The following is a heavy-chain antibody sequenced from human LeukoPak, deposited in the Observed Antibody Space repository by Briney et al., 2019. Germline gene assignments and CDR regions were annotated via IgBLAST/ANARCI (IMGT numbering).Heavy chain of an antibody. J-gene: IGHJ6*03. CDR2: IIPIFGTA. CDR3: ATCTGGVCYSDYYYYMDV. Sequence: GXGXEXXGGIIPIFGTANYAQKFQGRVTITADESTSTAYMELSSLRSEDTAVYYCATCTGGVCYSDYYYYMDVWGKGTTVTVSS. V-gene: IGHV1-69*01. D-gene: IGHD2-8*02.